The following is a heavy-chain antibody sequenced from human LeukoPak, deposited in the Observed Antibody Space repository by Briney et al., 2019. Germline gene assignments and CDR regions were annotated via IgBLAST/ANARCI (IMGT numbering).Heavy chain of an antibody. J-gene: IGHJ1*01. Sequence: PGGSLRLSCAASGFTFSTYAMCWVRQAPGMGVEWVAGISGSGSSTYYGDSVKGRFTISRDNSKTTLFLQMTSLRVDDTAVYYCAKEWGGYDGYWGQGTLVTVSS. CDR2: ISGSGSST. V-gene: IGHV3-23*01. CDR3: AKEWGGYDGY. CDR1: GFTFSTYA. D-gene: IGHD5-12*01.